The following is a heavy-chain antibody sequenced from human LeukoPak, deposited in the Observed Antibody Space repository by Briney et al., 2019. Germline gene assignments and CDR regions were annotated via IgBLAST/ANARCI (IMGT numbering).Heavy chain of an antibody. CDR2: ISGSGGST. Sequence: GGSLRLSCAASGFTFSSYAMSWVRQAPGKGLEWVSAISGSGGSTYYADSVKGRFTISRDNSKNTVNLQMNSLRAEDTAVYYCARGPITIFAGLYDYWGQGTLVTVSS. J-gene: IGHJ4*02. V-gene: IGHV3-23*01. D-gene: IGHD3-3*01. CDR3: ARGPITIFAGLYDY. CDR1: GFTFSSYA.